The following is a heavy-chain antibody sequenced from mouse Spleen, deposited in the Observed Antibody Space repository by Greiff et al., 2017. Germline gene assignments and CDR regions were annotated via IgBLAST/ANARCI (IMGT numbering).Heavy chain of an antibody. J-gene: IGHJ1*01. D-gene: IGHD1-2*01. CDR1: GFNIKDTY. CDR2: IDPANGNT. Sequence: EVQRVESGAELVKPGASVKLSCTASGFNIKDTYMHWVKQRPEQGLEWIGRIDPANGNTKYDPKFQGKATITADTSSNTAYLQLSSLTSEDTAVYYCAKAPPLLRPDFDVWGAGTTVTVSS. CDR3: AKAPPLLRPDFDV. V-gene: IGHV14-3*02.